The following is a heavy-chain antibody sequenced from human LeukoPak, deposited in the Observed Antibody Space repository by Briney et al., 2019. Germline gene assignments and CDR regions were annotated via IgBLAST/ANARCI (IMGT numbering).Heavy chain of an antibody. Sequence: SETLSLTCTVSGGSISNYYWSWIRQPPGKGLEWIGYIYYSGSTNYNPSLKGRGTISIDKSKTQFSLKLNSVTAADTAVYYCATGPGFCSGGNCHPYFDYWGQGTLVTVSS. CDR3: ATGPGFCSGGNCHPYFDY. V-gene: IGHV4-59*01. J-gene: IGHJ4*02. CDR2: IYYSGST. D-gene: IGHD2-15*01. CDR1: GGSISNYY.